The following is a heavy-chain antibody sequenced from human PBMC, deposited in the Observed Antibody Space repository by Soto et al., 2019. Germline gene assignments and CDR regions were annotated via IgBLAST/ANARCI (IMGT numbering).Heavy chain of an antibody. J-gene: IGHJ4*02. V-gene: IGHV1-18*04. CDR1: GYTFTSYG. CDR3: ARDYYDSSGPELDY. D-gene: IGHD3-22*01. Sequence: ASVKVSCKASGYTFTSYGISWVRQAPGQGLEWMGWISAYNGNTNYAQKLQGRVTMTTDTSTSTAYMELRSLRSDDAAVYYCARDYYDSSGPELDYWGQGTLVTVSS. CDR2: ISAYNGNT.